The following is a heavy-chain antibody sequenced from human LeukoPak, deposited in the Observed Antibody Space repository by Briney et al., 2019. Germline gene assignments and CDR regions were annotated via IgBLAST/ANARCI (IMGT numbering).Heavy chain of an antibody. CDR2: IYHSGST. V-gene: IGHV4-38-2*01. CDR1: GYSISSGYY. Sequence: SETLSLTCAVSGYSISSGYYWGWIRQPPGKGLEWIGSIYHSGSTYYNPSLKSRVTISVDTSKNQFSLKLSSVTAADTAVYYCARLWRSSTNCRDWGQGTLVTVSS. J-gene: IGHJ4*02. D-gene: IGHD2-2*01. CDR3: ARLWRSSTNCRD.